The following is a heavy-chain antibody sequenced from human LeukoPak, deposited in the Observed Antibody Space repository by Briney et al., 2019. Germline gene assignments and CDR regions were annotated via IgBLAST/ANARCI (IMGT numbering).Heavy chain of an antibody. CDR2: IYYSGTT. J-gene: IGHJ5*02. CDR1: GGSISSSSYY. V-gene: IGHV4-39*01. Sequence: SETLSLTCTVSGGSISSSSYYWGWIRQPPGKGLEWIGSIYYSGTTYYNPSLKSRVTISVDTSKNQFSLKPSSVTAADTAVYYCARLRDIVVIPAADANWFDPWGQGTLVTVSS. CDR3: ARLRDIVVIPAADANWFDP. D-gene: IGHD2-2*01.